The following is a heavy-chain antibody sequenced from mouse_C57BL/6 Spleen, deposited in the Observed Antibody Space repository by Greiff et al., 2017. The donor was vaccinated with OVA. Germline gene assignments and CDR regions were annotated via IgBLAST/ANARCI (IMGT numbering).Heavy chain of an antibody. Sequence: QVQLQQPGAELVRPGSSVKLSCKASGYTFTSYWMHWVKQRPIQGLEWIGNIDPSDSETHYNQKFKDKATLTVDKSSSTAYMKLSSLTSEDSAVYYSGRARGGSSDVRAMDYWGQGTSVTVSS. CDR3: GRARGGSSDVRAMDY. CDR1: GYTFTSYW. CDR2: IDPSDSET. V-gene: IGHV1-52*01. D-gene: IGHD1-1*01. J-gene: IGHJ4*01.